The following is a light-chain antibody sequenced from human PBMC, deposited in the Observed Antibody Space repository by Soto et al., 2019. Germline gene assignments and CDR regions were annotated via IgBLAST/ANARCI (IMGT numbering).Light chain of an antibody. CDR3: QHYGSSPPWT. CDR2: GAS. V-gene: IGKV3-20*01. CDR1: QSVDIN. J-gene: IGKJ1*01. Sequence: EIVLTQSPATLSVSPGERVTLSCRASQSVDINLAWYQQKPGQAPRLLIYGASSRATGIPDRFSGSGSGTDFTLTISRLEPEDFAVYYCQHYGSSPPWTFGQGTKVDIK.